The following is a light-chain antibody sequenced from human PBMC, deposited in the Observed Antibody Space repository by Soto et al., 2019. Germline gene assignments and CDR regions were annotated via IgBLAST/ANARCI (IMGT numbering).Light chain of an antibody. Sequence: ILLTQSPLSLPVTPGEPASISCRSSRSLLQTNGNTYLDRYLQKPGQSPQLLISLATNRAFGVPDRFSGSGSGTDFTLQISRVEAEDVGVYYCMLALQPPFTFGGGTKVAIK. CDR1: RSLLQTNGNTY. CDR2: LAT. CDR3: MLALQPPFT. V-gene: IGKV2-28*01. J-gene: IGKJ4*01.